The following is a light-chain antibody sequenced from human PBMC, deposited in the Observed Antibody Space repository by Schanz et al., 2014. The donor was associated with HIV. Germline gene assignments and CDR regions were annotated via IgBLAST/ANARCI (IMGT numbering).Light chain of an antibody. J-gene: IGKJ4*01. CDR3: QQYYRTPLT. CDR2: DAS. V-gene: IGKV3-11*01. CDR1: QSVSRF. Sequence: IVLTQSPGTLSLSPGERGTLSCRASQSVSRFLAWYQQKPGQAPRLLIYDASNRATGIPARFSGSGSGTDFTLTISSLQSEDFAVYYCQQYYRTPLTFGGGTKVEIK.